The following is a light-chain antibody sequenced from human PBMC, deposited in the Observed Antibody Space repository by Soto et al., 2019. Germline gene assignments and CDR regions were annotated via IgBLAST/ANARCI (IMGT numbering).Light chain of an antibody. CDR2: DAS. V-gene: IGKV1-33*01. J-gene: IGKJ2*01. Sequence: DIQMTQSPSSLSASVGDRVTITCQASQGITNYLNWYQQKPGKAPKLLIYDASNLETGVPSRFSGSGSGTDFTFTISSLQPEDIATYYCQQYENFPYTFGQGTKLEIK. CDR1: QGITNY. CDR3: QQYENFPYT.